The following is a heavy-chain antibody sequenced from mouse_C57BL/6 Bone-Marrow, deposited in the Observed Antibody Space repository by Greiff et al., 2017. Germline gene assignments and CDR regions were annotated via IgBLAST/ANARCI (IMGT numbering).Heavy chain of an antibody. CDR1: GFNIKDDY. D-gene: IGHD1-1*01. CDR2: IAPENGDT. CDR3: TPNGSCDGGPWFAY. J-gene: IGHJ3*01. V-gene: IGHV14-4*01. Sequence: VQLKESGAELVRPGASVKLSCTASGFNIKDDYMHWVKQRPEQGLEWIGWIAPENGDTEYASKFQGKATITADTSSNTAYLQLSSLTSEDTAVYYCTPNGSCDGGPWFAYWGQGTLVTVSA.